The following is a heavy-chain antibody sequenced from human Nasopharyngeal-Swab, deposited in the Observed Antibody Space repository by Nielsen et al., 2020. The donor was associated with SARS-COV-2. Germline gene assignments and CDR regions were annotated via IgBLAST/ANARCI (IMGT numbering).Heavy chain of an antibody. D-gene: IGHD3-3*01. Sequence: GGSLRLSCAASGFTFSSYAMSWVRQAPGKGLEWVSAISGSGGSTYYADSVKGRFTISRDNAKNSLYLQMNSLRVEDMAFYYCAKATNARYDFWSGSFDYWGQGTLVTVSS. CDR2: ISGSGGST. J-gene: IGHJ4*02. V-gene: IGHV3-23*01. CDR1: GFTFSSYA. CDR3: AKATNARYDFWSGSFDY.